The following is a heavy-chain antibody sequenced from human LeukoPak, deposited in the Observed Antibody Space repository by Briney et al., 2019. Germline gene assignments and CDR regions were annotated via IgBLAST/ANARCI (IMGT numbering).Heavy chain of an antibody. V-gene: IGHV5-51*01. CDR2: IYPDDSDT. CDR1: GYTFTNYW. CDR3: ARRGSIDAFDI. Sequence: GESLKISCKGSGYTFTNYWIGWVRQMSGKGLDWMGIIYPDDSDTAYSPSFQGQVTISVDKSISTAYLQWSSLEASDTAIYYCARRGSIDAFDIWGQGTMVTVSS. D-gene: IGHD3-10*01. J-gene: IGHJ3*02.